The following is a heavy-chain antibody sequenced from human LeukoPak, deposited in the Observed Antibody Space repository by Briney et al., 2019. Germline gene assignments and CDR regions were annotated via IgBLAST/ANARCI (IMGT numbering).Heavy chain of an antibody. CDR2: ISSSSSYT. CDR3: ASRGGSSGWYGDYYYGMDV. Sequence: GGSLRLSCAASGFTFSDYYMSWIRQAPGKGLEWVSYISSSSSYTNYADSVKGRFTISRDNAKNSLYLQMNSLRAEGTAVYYCASRGGSSGWYGDYYYGMDVWGKGTTVTVSS. D-gene: IGHD6-19*01. V-gene: IGHV3-11*06. CDR1: GFTFSDYY. J-gene: IGHJ6*04.